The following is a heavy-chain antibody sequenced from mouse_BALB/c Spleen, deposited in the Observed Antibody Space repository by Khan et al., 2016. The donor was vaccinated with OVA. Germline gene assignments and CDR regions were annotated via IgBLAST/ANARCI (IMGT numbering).Heavy chain of an antibody. Sequence: EVQLVETGPGLVKPSQSLSLTCTVTGYSITSGYAWNWIRQFPGNKLEWMGYISYSGGTRYNPSLKSRISITRDTSKNQFFLQLNSVTTEDTATYYCARGNYYGYYFDYWGQGTTLTVSS. CDR1: GYSITSGYA. J-gene: IGHJ2*01. D-gene: IGHD1-1*01. CDR3: ARGNYYGYYFDY. V-gene: IGHV3-2*02. CDR2: ISYSGGT.